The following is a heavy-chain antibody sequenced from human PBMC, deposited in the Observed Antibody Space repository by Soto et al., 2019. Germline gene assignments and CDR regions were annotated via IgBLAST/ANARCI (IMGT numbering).Heavy chain of an antibody. CDR2: ISYTGSP. V-gene: IGHV4-39*01. D-gene: IGHD3-22*01. CDR3: ARNTRYYDASDQRFFFDY. Sequence: QLQLQESGAGLVKPSETLSLTCTLSGGSISSSAYYWGWIRQPPGKALEWIGSISYTGSPYYSPSLKSRVTISVDTSKTPFSLRLSSVTAADTAVYYCARNTRYYDASDQRFFFDYWGQGTLVIVSS. CDR1: GGSISSSAYY. J-gene: IGHJ4*02.